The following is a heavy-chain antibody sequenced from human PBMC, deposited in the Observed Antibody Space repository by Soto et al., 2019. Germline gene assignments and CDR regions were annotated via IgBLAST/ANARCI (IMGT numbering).Heavy chain of an antibody. V-gene: IGHV1-3*01. CDR2: INAGNCNT. D-gene: IGHD5-18*01. CDR3: ARVSTAMVYYFDY. CDR1: GYTFTSYA. J-gene: IGHJ4*02. Sequence: GASVKVSCKASGYTFTSYAMHWVRQAPGQRLEWMGWINAGNCNTKYSQKFQGRVTITRDTSASTAYMELSSLRSEDTAVYYCARVSTAMVYYFDYWGQGTLVTVSS.